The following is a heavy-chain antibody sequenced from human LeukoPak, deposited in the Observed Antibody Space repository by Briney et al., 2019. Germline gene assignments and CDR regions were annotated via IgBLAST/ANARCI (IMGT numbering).Heavy chain of an antibody. CDR2: IAYDGSRA. CDR3: TRYNNDHFDY. D-gene: IGHD1-14*01. CDR1: GFSFGGYG. J-gene: IGHJ4*02. Sequence: GRSLRLSCAGSGFSFGGYGMHWFRQTPGKGLEWVAVIAYDGSRAFYADSVKGRFTISRDNSKNTMSVQMDDLRAEDTAVYYCTRYNNDHFDYWGQGTLVTVSS. V-gene: IGHV3-33*01.